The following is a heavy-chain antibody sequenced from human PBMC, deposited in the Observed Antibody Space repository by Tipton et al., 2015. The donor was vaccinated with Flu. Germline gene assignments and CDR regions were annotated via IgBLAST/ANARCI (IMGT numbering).Heavy chain of an antibody. J-gene: IGHJ3*02. CDR2: IKQDGSEK. D-gene: IGHD4-11*01. V-gene: IGHV3-7*01. Sequence: GSLRLSCVASTFTFSSSWMNWVRQAPGQGLEWVANIKQDGSEKYYVDSVKGRFTISRDNAKNSLYLQMNSLRADDTAVYYCARAYSSDAFDIGGQGTMLTVSA. CDR3: ARAYSSDAFDI. CDR1: TFTFSSSW.